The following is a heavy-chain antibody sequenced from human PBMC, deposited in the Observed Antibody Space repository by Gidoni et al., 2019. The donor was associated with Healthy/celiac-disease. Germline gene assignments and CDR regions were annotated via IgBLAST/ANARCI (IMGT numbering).Heavy chain of an antibody. CDR1: GFTFSSYS. D-gene: IGHD2-15*01. Sequence: EVQLVESGGGLVKPGGSLRLSCAASGFTFSSYSRNWVRQAPGKGLEWVSSISSSSSYIYYADSVKGRFTISRDNAKNSLYLQMNSLRAEDTAVYYCARDREVGDRISWFDPWGQGTLVTVSS. V-gene: IGHV3-21*01. J-gene: IGHJ5*02. CDR3: ARDREVGDRISWFDP. CDR2: ISSSSSYI.